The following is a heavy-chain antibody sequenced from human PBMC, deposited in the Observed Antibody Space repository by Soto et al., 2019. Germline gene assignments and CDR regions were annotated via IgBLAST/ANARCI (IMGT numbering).Heavy chain of an antibody. V-gene: IGHV1-69*13. D-gene: IGHD2-21*02. Sequence: SGKVSCKASVGPFSGYAISLVRQAPGQGLEWMGGIIPIFGTANYAQKFQGRVTITADESTSTAYMELSRLRSEDTAVYYCARATLAYCGGDCSYDAFDIWGQGTMVTASS. CDR2: IIPIFGTA. J-gene: IGHJ3*02. CDR3: ARATLAYCGGDCSYDAFDI. CDR1: VGPFSGYA.